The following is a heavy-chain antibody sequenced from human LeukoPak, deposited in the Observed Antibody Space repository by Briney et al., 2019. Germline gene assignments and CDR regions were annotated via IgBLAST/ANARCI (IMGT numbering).Heavy chain of an antibody. V-gene: IGHV4-4*02. J-gene: IGHJ4*02. CDR2: IHTSGSP. CDR1: VSPTASNF. Sequence: ASETLSLTCTVSVSPTASNFWSWVRQPPGKGLEWIGVIHTSGSPNYNTTLQSRVTISIDWSRNQNILPLSSVTAADTAVYYCEREILGGFDPGAYWGQGILVTVSS. D-gene: IGHD3-9*01. CDR3: EREILGGFDPGAY.